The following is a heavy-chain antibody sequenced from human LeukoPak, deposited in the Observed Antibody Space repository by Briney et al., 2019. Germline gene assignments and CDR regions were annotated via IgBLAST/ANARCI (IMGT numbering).Heavy chain of an antibody. CDR3: AKDGTGCGGDCYSDY. J-gene: IGHJ4*02. CDR2: ITYSSGNT. Sequence: AGGSLRLSCAASGFTFSAYGMSWFRQAPGKGLEWASAITYSSGNTYYADSVKGRFTISRDNSKNTLYLQMNSLRAEDTALYYCAKDGTGCGGDCYSDYWGQGTLVTVSS. V-gene: IGHV3-23*01. CDR1: GFTFSAYG. D-gene: IGHD2-21*02.